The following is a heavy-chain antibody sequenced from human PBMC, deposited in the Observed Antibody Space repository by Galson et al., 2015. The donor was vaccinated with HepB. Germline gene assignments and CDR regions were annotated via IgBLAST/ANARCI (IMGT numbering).Heavy chain of an antibody. V-gene: IGHV4-59*01. CDR3: ARWGGSYSAFDY. D-gene: IGHD1-26*01. J-gene: IGHJ4*02. CDR2: IHCSGST. Sequence: LRLSCAASGFTFSSYGMHWVRQPPGKGLEWIGYIHCSGSTNYNPSLKSRVTISVDTSKNQFSLKLSSVTAADTAVYYCARWGGSYSAFDYWGQGTLVTVSS. CDR1: GFTFSSYG.